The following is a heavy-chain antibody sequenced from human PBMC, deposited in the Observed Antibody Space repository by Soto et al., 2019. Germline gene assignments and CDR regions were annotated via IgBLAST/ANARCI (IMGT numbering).Heavy chain of an antibody. Sequence: PSETLSLTCTVSGGSISSSSYYWGWIRQPPGKGLEWIGSIYYRGSTYYNPSLKSRVTISVDTSKNQFSLKLSYVTAADTAVYYCARQVRAWIDYGGPGDYFDYWGQGALVTVSS. CDR2: IYYRGST. V-gene: IGHV4-39*01. CDR3: ARQVRAWIDYGGPGDYFDY. J-gene: IGHJ4*02. D-gene: IGHD4-17*01. CDR1: GGSISSSSYY.